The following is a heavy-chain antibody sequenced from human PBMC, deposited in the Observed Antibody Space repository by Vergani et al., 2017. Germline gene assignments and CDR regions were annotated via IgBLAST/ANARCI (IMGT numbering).Heavy chain of an antibody. J-gene: IGHJ4*03. D-gene: IGHD1-14*01. V-gene: IGHV3-74*01. CDR2: VNPEGTNT. Sequence: EVQLVESGGGLVQPGGSLRLSCAASGFTFSRHWMHWVRHAPGKGLVWVSRVNPEGTNTPYADYVKGRFTISRDNAKNMMYLQLNSLRDEETAVYYCARDRLIDAEGTDLDYYGGGTLVTVAS. CDR3: ARDRLIDAEGTDLDY. CDR1: GFTFSRHW.